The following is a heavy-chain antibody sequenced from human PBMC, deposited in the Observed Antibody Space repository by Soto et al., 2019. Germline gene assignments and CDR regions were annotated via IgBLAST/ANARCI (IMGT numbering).Heavy chain of an antibody. D-gene: IGHD3-16*01. V-gene: IGHV1-18*04. CDR3: ARVWRSPSCTRYCCRRGRLFEP. J-gene: IGHJ5*02. Sequence: QLQLVQSGAEVKEPGASVKVSCKASGYAFTNHGISWVRQAPGQGLEWMGWINPYNANTYYAQKLQGRVTMTTDSSTNPAHMQSINRRSDDKVLHYGARVWRSPSCTRYCCRRGRLFEPRGQGTLLPGS. CDR1: GYAFTNHG. CDR2: INPYNANT.